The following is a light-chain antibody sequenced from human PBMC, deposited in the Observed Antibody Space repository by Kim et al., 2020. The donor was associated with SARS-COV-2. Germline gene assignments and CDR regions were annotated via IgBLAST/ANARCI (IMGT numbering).Light chain of an antibody. CDR1: QSVSSN. Sequence: EIVMTQSPATLSVSPGERATLSCRASQSVSSNLAWYQQKPGQAPRLLIYGASTRATGIPARFSGSGSGTEFTLTISSLQSEDFAVYYCQQYNNWSPQAFGQGTKVDIK. CDR3: QQYNNWSPQA. J-gene: IGKJ1*01. V-gene: IGKV3-15*01. CDR2: GAS.